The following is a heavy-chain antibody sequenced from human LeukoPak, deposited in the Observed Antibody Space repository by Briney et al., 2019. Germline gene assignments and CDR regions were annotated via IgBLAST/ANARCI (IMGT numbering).Heavy chain of an antibody. D-gene: IGHD2-15*01. J-gene: IGHJ4*02. Sequence: SETLSLTCTVSGGSISSYYWSWIRQPPGKGLEWIGYIYYSGSTNYNPSLKSRVTISVDTSKNQFSLKLSSVTAADTAVYYCARGDCSGGSCYSTGLFDYWGQGTLVTVSS. V-gene: IGHV4-59*01. CDR3: ARGDCSGGSCYSTGLFDY. CDR1: GGSISSYY. CDR2: IYYSGST.